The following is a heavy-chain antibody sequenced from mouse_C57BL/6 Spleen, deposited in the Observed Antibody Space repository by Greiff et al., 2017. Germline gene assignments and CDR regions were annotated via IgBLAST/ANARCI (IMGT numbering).Heavy chain of an antibody. V-gene: IGHV1-15*01. CDR2: IDPETGGT. CDR1: GYTFTDYE. J-gene: IGHJ3*01. Sequence: VKLVESGAELVRPGASVTLSCKASGYTFTDYEMHWVKQTPVHGLEWIGAIDPETGGTAYNQKFKGKAILTADKSSSTAYMELRSLTSEDSAVYYCTREAAGSSSWFAYWGQGTLVTVSA. CDR3: TREAAGSSSWFAY. D-gene: IGHD1-1*01.